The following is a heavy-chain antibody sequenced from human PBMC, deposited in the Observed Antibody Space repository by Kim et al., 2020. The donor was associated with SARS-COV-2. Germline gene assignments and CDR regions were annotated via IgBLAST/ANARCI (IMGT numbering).Heavy chain of an antibody. J-gene: IGHJ4*02. Sequence: AQEFQGRGTITADKSTSTAYRELSSLRSEDTAVYYCARVGYSSSWFLFDYWGQGTLVTVSS. D-gene: IGHD6-13*01. V-gene: IGHV1-69*02. CDR3: ARVGYSSSWFLFDY.